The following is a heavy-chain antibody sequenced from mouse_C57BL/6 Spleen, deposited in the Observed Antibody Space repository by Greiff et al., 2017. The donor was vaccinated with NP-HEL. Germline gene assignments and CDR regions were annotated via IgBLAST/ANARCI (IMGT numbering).Heavy chain of an antibody. CDR3: ARPPYCDNSYFDY. CDR2: IHPNSGST. D-gene: IGHD2-10*01. J-gene: IGHJ2*01. Sequence: VQLQQPGAELVKPGASVKLSCKASGYTFTSYWMHWVKQRPGQGLEWIGMIHPNSGSTNYNEKFKSKATLTVDKSSSTAYMQLSSLTSEDSAVYYCARPPYCDNSYFDYWGQGTTLTVSS. CDR1: GYTFTSYW. V-gene: IGHV1-64*01.